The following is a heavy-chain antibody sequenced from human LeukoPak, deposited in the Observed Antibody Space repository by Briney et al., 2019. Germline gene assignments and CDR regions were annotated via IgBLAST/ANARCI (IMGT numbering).Heavy chain of an antibody. D-gene: IGHD6-13*01. J-gene: IGHJ4*02. CDR2: IKSKTDGGTT. CDR1: GFTFSNAW. Sequence: PGGSLRLSCAASGFTFSNAWMSWVRQAPGKGLEWVGRIKSKTDGGTTDYAAPVKGRFTISRDDSKNTLYLQMNSLKTEDTAVYYCTTGLTQVIAAAGLDLDYWGQGTLVTVSS. CDR3: TTGLTQVIAAAGLDLDY. V-gene: IGHV3-15*01.